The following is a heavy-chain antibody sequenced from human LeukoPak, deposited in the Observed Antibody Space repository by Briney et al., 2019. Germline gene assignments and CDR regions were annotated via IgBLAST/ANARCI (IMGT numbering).Heavy chain of an antibody. CDR3: AHAYYDFWSGYYPFPYYFDY. D-gene: IGHD3-3*01. CDR2: IYWNDGK. V-gene: IGHV2-5*01. CDR1: GFSLSTSGVG. J-gene: IGHJ4*02. Sequence: SGPTLVNPTQTLTLTCTFSGFSLSTSGVGVGWIRQPPGKALEWLALIYWNDGKRYSPSLKSRLTITKDTSKNQVVLTMTNMDPVDTATYYCAHAYYDFWSGYYPFPYYFDYWGQGTLVTVSS.